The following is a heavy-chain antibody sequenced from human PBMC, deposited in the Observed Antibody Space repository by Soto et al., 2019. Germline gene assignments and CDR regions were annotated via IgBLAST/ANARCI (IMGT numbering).Heavy chain of an antibody. J-gene: IGHJ3*02. CDR3: ASLVRSGGSFDI. CDR1: GGSISSSSYY. CDR2: IYYSGST. D-gene: IGHD2-15*01. Sequence: QLQLQESGPGLVKPSETLSLTCTVSGGSISSSSYYWGWIRQPPGKGLEWIGSIYYSGSTYYNPSLKSRATISVDTSKNQFSLKLSSVTAADTAVYYCASLVRSGGSFDIWGQGTMVTVSS. V-gene: IGHV4-39*01.